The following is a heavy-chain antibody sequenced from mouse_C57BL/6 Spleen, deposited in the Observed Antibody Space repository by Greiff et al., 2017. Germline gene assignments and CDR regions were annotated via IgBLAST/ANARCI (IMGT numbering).Heavy chain of an antibody. CDR1: GYTFTSYW. D-gene: IGHD4-1*01. CDR2: IDPSDSYT. J-gene: IGHJ3*01. Sequence: VQLQQPGAELVRPGTSVKLSCKASGYTFTSYWMHWVKQRPGQGLEWIGVIDPSDSYTNYNQKFKGKATLTVDTSSSTAYMQLSSLTSEDSAVYYCARSRLTAAWFAYWGQGTLVTVSA. V-gene: IGHV1-59*01. CDR3: ARSRLTAAWFAY.